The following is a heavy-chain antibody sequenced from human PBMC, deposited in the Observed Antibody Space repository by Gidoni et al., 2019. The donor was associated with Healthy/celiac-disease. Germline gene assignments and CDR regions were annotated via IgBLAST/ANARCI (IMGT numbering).Heavy chain of an antibody. J-gene: IGHJ4*02. V-gene: IGHV4-61*02. Sequence: QVQLHESGPGLVTPSQPLSLTCPVPGGSLSSGRYYWSWIRQPAGKGLEWIGRIYTSGSTNYNPSLKSRVTISVDTSKNQFSLKLSAVTAADTAVYYCARGRRPIAPVDYWGQGTLVTVSS. CDR3: ARGRRPIAPVDY. CDR1: GGSLSSGRYY. CDR2: IYTSGST.